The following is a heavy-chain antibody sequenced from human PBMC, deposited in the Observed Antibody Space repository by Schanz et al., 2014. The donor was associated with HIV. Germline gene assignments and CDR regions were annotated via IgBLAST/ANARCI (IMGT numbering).Heavy chain of an antibody. D-gene: IGHD4-17*01. J-gene: IGHJ3*02. CDR1: GLTFSSYG. Sequence: QVQLVESGGGVVQPGRSLRLSCAGSGLTFSSYGMHWVRQAPGKGLEWVAVISYDGSNKYYADSVKGRCTISRDNSKNTLYLQMNSLRAEDTAVYYCAKAEDYGDYVVAFDIWGQGTMVTVSS. V-gene: IGHV3-30*18. CDR3: AKAEDYGDYVVAFDI. CDR2: ISYDGSNK.